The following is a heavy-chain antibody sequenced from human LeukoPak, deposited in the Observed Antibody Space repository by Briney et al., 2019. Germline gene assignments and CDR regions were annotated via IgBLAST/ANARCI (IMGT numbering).Heavy chain of an antibody. J-gene: IGHJ3*02. V-gene: IGHV3-23*01. CDR3: AKEGSMKGAFDI. CDR2: ISSSGGST. D-gene: IGHD3-10*01. CDR1: GFTFSGYV. Sequence: TGGSLRLSCAASGFTFSGYVMSWVRQAAGKGLEWVSGISSSGGSTYYADSVKGRFTTSRDNSKNTLYLQMNGLRAEDTAVYYCAKEGSMKGAFDIWGQGTMVTVSS.